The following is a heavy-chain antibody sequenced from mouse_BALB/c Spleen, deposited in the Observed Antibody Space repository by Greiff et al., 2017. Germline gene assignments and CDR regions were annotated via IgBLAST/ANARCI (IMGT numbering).Heavy chain of an antibody. CDR2: IWTGGGT. D-gene: IGHD1-1*01. Sequence: QVQLKESGPGLVAPSQSLSITCTVSGFSLTSYDISWIRQPPGKGLEWLGVIWTGGGTNYNSAFMSRLSISKDNSKSQVFLKMNSLQTDDTAIYYCVRDAHYYGSSYGAMDYWGQGTSVTVSS. J-gene: IGHJ4*01. V-gene: IGHV2-9-2*01. CDR1: GFSLTSYD. CDR3: VRDAHYYGSSYGAMDY.